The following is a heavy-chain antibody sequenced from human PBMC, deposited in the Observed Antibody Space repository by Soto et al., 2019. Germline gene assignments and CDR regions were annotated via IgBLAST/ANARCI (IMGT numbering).Heavy chain of an antibody. CDR1: GFTFSSYA. J-gene: IGHJ5*02. CDR2: ISGSGGST. Sequence: GGSLRLSCAASGFTFSSYAMSWVRQAPGKGLEWVSAISGSGGSTYYADSVKGRFTISRDNSKNTLYLQMNSLRAEDTAVYYCAKRALPAAMSDDWFDPWGQGTLVTVSS. D-gene: IGHD2-2*01. CDR3: AKRALPAAMSDDWFDP. V-gene: IGHV3-23*01.